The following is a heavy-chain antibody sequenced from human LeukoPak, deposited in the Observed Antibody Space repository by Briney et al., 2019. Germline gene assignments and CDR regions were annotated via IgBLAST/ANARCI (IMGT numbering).Heavy chain of an antibody. CDR3: ASHIAVAGTLDY. J-gene: IGHJ4*02. V-gene: IGHV1-69*05. CDR2: IIPIFGTA. D-gene: IGHD6-19*01. CDR1: GGTFSSYA. Sequence: SVKVSCKASGGTFSSYAISWVRQAPGQGLEWMGGIIPIFGTANYAQKFLGRVTITTDESTGTAYMELSSLRSEDTAVYYCASHIAVAGTLDYWGQGTLVTVSS.